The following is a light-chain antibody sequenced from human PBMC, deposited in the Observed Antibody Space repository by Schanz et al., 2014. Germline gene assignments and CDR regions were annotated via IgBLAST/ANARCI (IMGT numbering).Light chain of an antibody. CDR3: QQSYSTPGT. Sequence: DIQMTQSPSSLSASVGDRVTITCRASQTIISYLNWYQQKAGNAPQLLIYAASSLESGVLSRFSGSGSGTDFTLTIRSLQPEDFATYYCQQSYSTPGTFGQGTKVEIK. V-gene: IGKV1-39*01. J-gene: IGKJ1*01. CDR1: QTIISY. CDR2: AAS.